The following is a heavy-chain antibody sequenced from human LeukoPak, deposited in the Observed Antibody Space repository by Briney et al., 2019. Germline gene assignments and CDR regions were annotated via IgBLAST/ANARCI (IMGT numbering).Heavy chain of an antibody. D-gene: IGHD1-26*01. CDR2: IYSGGST. Sequence: PGGSLRLSCAASGFTVTTNYMSWVRQAPGKGLEWVSVIYSGGSTYYADSVKGRFTISRDNSKNTLYLQMNSLRAEDTAVYYCARVVHGIVGAIGDFDYWGQGTLVTVSS. CDR3: ARVVHGIVGAIGDFDY. J-gene: IGHJ4*02. CDR1: GFTVTTNY. V-gene: IGHV3-53*01.